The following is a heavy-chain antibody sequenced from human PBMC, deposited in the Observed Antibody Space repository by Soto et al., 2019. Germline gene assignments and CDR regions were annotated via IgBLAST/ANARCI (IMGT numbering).Heavy chain of an antibody. CDR1: GGSMRSYY. CDR3: ARECSSSWSGDYGMDV. D-gene: IGHD6-13*01. CDR2: IYWSGST. V-gene: IGHV4-59*01. J-gene: IGHJ6*02. Sequence: QVQLQESGPGLVKPSETLSLTCTVSGGSMRSYYWSWIRQPPGKGLEWIGYIYWSGSTNYNPSLKSRVTMSVDTSNNQFSLKLNSVTAADTAVYYCARECSSSWSGDYGMDVWGQGTTVTVSS.